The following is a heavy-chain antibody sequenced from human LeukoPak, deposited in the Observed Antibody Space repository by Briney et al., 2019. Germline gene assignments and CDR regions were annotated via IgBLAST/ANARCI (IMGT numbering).Heavy chain of an antibody. Sequence: GGSLRLSCAASGFAFSSYAMSWVRQAPGKGLEWVSGISGSGDNTYYADSVKGRFTISRDNSKNTLYLQMNSLRADDTAVYYCAKGGLVHRFDPWGQGTLVTVSS. CDR3: AKGGLVHRFDP. CDR2: ISGSGDNT. V-gene: IGHV3-23*01. J-gene: IGHJ5*02. CDR1: GFAFSSYA.